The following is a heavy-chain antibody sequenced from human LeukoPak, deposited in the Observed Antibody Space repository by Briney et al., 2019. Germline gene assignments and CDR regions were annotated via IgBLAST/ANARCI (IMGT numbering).Heavy chain of an antibody. D-gene: IGHD6-19*01. J-gene: IGHJ4*02. CDR3: ARQGARNSSGWYYGY. CDR2: IYPGDSDT. Sequence: GESLKISCKGSGYTFTSYWIGWVRQMPDKGLEWMGIIYPGDSDTRYNPSFQGQLIIPADKSISTAYLQWSSLKASDTAMYFCARQGARNSSGWYYGYWGQGTLVTVSS. CDR1: GYTFTSYW. V-gene: IGHV5-51*01.